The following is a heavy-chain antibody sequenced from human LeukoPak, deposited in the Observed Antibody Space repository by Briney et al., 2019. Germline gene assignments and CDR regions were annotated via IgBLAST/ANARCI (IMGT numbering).Heavy chain of an antibody. V-gene: IGHV1-2*02. Sequence: ASVKVSCKASGYTFTGYYMHWVRQAPGQGLEWMGWINPNSCRTNYAQKFQGRLTMTRDTSISTAYMELSRLRSDDTAVYYCAILMRGYSGYADYWGQGTLVTVSS. CDR3: AILMRGYSGYADY. CDR2: INPNSCRT. CDR1: GYTFTGYY. D-gene: IGHD5-12*01. J-gene: IGHJ4*02.